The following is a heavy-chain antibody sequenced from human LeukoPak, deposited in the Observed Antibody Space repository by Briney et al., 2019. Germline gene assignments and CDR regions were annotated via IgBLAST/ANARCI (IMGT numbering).Heavy chain of an antibody. CDR2: INASGNT. CDR3: ARGMSAEYDHNWFDP. Sequence: SQTQSLTCTVSGHSHNSFYFRWIRQPAGKGLEWIGRINASGNTRYNPSFKSRVTMSVDTSKNQVSLKLTSVTAADTAVYFCARGMSAEYDHNWFDPWGQGTLVTVSS. J-gene: IGHJ5*02. V-gene: IGHV4-4*07. D-gene: IGHD3-3*01. CDR1: GHSHNSFY.